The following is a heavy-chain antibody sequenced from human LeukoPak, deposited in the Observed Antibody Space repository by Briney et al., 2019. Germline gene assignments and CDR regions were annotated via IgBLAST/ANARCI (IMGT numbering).Heavy chain of an antibody. Sequence: GGSLRLSCAASGFTFSSYWMSWVRQAPGKGLEWVANIKQDGSEKYYVDSVKGRFTISRDNATNSLYLQMNSLRAEDTAVYYCAGTDYGDYRIDYWGQGTLVTVSS. CDR1: GFTFSSYW. CDR2: IKQDGSEK. J-gene: IGHJ4*02. D-gene: IGHD4-17*01. CDR3: AGTDYGDYRIDY. V-gene: IGHV3-7*01.